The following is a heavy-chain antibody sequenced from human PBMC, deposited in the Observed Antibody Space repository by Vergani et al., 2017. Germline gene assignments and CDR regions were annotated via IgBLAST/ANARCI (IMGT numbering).Heavy chain of an antibody. D-gene: IGHD3-10*01. CDR3: AKQYFVSGNYLFDY. V-gene: IGHV3-30*02. Sequence: VQVVETGGGLVQPGGSLRLSCTASGFIFSSHGMHWVRQAPGKGLEWVAFIRYDGSRRDYGESVKGRFTISRDNSKNMLFLQMNNLRTEDTAIYYCAKQYFVSGNYLFDYWGQGTLVTVS. CDR2: IRYDGSRR. CDR1: GFIFSSHG. J-gene: IGHJ4*02.